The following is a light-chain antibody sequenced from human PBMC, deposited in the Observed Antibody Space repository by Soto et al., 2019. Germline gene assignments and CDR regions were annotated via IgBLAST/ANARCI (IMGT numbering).Light chain of an antibody. CDR2: GAS. J-gene: IGKJ3*01. V-gene: IGKV3-20*01. CDR3: QQYGSSPFT. CDR1: QTVSSNN. Sequence: DIVLTQSPGTLSLSPGERATLSCRASQTVSSNNLAWYQQKRGQAPRLLIYGASSRAAAIPDRFRGSGSGTDCTLIISSLAPEDFAVYDCQQYGSSPFTFGPGTAVDIK.